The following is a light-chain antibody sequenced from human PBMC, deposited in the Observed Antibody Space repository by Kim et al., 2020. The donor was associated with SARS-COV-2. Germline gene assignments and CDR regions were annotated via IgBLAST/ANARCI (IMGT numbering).Light chain of an antibody. CDR1: KSNIGNNY. J-gene: IGLJ2*01. CDR3: AAYDDSLSGPVV. V-gene: IGLV1-47*01. CDR2: RND. Sequence: RVTSACSGSKSNIGNNYVYWYQQLPGTAPKLLSDRNDQRPAGVPDRFSASRSGTSASRAISGLRSEDEAYYYCAAYDDSLSGPVVFGGGTKVTVL.